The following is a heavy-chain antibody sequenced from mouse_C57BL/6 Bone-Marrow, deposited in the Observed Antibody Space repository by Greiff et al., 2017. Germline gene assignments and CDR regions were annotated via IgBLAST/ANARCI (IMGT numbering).Heavy chain of an antibody. CDR1: GFSLTSYG. J-gene: IGHJ1*03. CDR3: AKSGGYYFSYFDV. Sequence: VQLQQSGPGLVQPSQSLSITCTVSGFSLTSYGVHWVRQSPGKGLEWLGVIWRGGSTDYNAAFMSRLSITKDNSKGQVFFKMNSLQADDTAIYYCAKSGGYYFSYFDVWGTGTTVTVSS. CDR2: IWRGGST. V-gene: IGHV2-5*01. D-gene: IGHD2-3*01.